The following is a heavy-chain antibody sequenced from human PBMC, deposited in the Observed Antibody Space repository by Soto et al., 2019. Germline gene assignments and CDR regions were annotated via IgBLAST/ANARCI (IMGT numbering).Heavy chain of an antibody. Sequence: SETLSLTCTVSGGSISSSSYYWGWIRQPPGKGLEWIGSIYYSGSTYYNPSLKSRVTISVDTSKNQFSLKLSSVTAADTAVYYCARAQHSYYDFWSGYFPSNWFDPWAREPWSPSPQ. CDR3: ARAQHSYYDFWSGYFPSNWFDP. CDR1: GGSISSSSYY. D-gene: IGHD3-3*01. J-gene: IGHJ5*02. V-gene: IGHV4-39*01. CDR2: IYYSGST.